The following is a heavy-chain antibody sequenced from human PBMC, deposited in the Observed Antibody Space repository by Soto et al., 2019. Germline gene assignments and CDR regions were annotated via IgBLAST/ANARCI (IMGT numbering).Heavy chain of an antibody. V-gene: IGHV3-30-3*01. CDR2: ISYDGSNK. CDR1: GFTFSSYA. J-gene: IGHJ6*02. D-gene: IGHD6-13*01. CDR3: AKDFPAYSAKSHRAYYYYGMDV. Sequence: PGGSLRLSCAASGFTFSSYAMHWVRQAPGRGLEWVAVISYDGSNKYYADSVKGRFTISRDNSKNTLYLQMNSLRAEDTAVYYCAKDFPAYSAKSHRAYYYYGMDVWGQGTTVTVSS.